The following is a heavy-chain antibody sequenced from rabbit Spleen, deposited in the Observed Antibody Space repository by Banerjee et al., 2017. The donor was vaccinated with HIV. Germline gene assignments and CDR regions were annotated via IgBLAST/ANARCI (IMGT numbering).Heavy chain of an antibody. J-gene: IGHJ4*01. CDR1: GFTLSSYY. Sequence: HLKESGGGLVQPGGSLKLSCTASGFTLSSYYMNWVRQAPGKGLERIGYIDPVFGITYYANWVSGRFSISRENAQNTVFLQMTSLTAADTATYFCARDGAGGTYFALWGQGTLVTVS. D-gene: IGHD8-1*01. V-gene: IGHV1S7*01. CDR2: IDPVFGIT. CDR3: ARDGAGGTYFAL.